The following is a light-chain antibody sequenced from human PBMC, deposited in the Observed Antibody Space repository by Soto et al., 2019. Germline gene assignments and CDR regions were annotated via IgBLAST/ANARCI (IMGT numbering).Light chain of an antibody. V-gene: IGLV1-44*01. Sequence: QPVLTQPPSASGTPGQRVTISCSGNSSNIGNNPVNWYQQLPGTAPKLLIYSSNQRPSGVPYRISGSKSGASASLAITGLQSDDEADYYCATWDDSLKSYMFGGGTKLTVL. J-gene: IGLJ3*02. CDR3: ATWDDSLKSYM. CDR1: SSNIGNNP. CDR2: SSN.